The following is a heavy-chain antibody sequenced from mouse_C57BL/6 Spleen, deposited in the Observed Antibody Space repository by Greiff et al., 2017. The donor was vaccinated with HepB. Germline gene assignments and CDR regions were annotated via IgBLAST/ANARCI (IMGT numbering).Heavy chain of an antibody. J-gene: IGHJ4*01. CDR1: GYTFTDYY. CDR2: INPNNGGT. Sequence: EVQLQQSGPELVKPGASVKISCKASGYTFTDYYMNWVKQSHGKSLEWIGDINPNNGGTSYNQKFKGKATLTVDKSSSTAYMELRSLTSEDSAVYYCERKAMYAPYYYMEYWGQGTSLPVSS. V-gene: IGHV1-26*01. D-gene: IGHD1-1*01. CDR3: ERKAMYAPYYYMEY.